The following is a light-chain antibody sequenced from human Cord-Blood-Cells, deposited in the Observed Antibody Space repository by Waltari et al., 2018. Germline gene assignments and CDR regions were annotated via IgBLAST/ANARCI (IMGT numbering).Light chain of an antibody. V-gene: IGKV1-27*01. J-gene: IGKJ4*01. CDR2: AAS. Sequence: DIQMTQSPYFLSASVEDRVTITCRASQGISNYLAWYQQKPGKVPKLLLYAASTLQSRDPSRFSGSGTGRDFTLTISSLQPEDVATYYCQKYNRAPFGGGTKVEIK. CDR3: QKYNRAP. CDR1: QGISNY.